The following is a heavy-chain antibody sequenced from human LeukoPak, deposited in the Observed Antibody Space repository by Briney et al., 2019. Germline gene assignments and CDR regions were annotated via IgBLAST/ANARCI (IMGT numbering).Heavy chain of an antibody. CDR3: ARDRIDSYHDY. V-gene: IGHV1-18*01. Sequence: GASVKVSCKASGYTFTSYGVTWVRQAPGQGLEWMGWVSAYNGNTNYAQNFQGRVTMTTDTSTSTAYLEVRSLRSDDTAIYYCARDRIDSYHDYWGQGTLVTVSS. D-gene: IGHD2-15*01. CDR1: GYTFTSYG. J-gene: IGHJ4*02. CDR2: VSAYNGNT.